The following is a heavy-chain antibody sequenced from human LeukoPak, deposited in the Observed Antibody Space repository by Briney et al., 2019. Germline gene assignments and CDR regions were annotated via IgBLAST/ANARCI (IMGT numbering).Heavy chain of an antibody. CDR1: GFTFSSYE. Sequence: GGSLRLSCAASGFTFSSYEMNWVRQAPGKGLEWVSYISSSGSTIYYADSVKGRFTISRDNAKNSLYLQMNSLRAEDTAVYYCARPAEILTGYSQFDYWGQGTLVTVSS. J-gene: IGHJ4*02. V-gene: IGHV3-48*03. D-gene: IGHD3-9*01. CDR2: ISSSGSTI. CDR3: ARPAEILTGYSQFDY.